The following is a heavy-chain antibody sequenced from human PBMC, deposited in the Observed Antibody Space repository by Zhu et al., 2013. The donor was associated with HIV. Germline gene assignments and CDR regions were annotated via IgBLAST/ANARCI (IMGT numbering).Heavy chain of an antibody. D-gene: IGHD3-22*01. Sequence: QVHLVQSGGEVKKPGASVKVSCKTSGYTFTNYILSWVRQAPGQGLEWMGWISGHDGHTNYAQHLQDRLSMTTDTSTSTAYMELSSLTSDDTAVYYCAKDPDPDYETSGHYYIRYLQYWGQGTLITVSS. J-gene: IGHJ1*01. CDR2: ISGHDGHT. CDR1: GYTFTNYI. V-gene: IGHV1-18*04. CDR3: AKDPDPDYETSGHYYIRYLQY.